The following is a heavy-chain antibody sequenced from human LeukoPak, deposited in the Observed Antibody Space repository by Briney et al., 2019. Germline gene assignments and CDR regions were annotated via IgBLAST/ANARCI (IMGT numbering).Heavy chain of an antibody. CDR1: SSYA. CDR3: ARHNPLRPYSGSYEYFQH. V-gene: IGHV4-39*01. D-gene: IGHD1-26*01. Sequence: SSYAMSWVRQPPGKGLEWIGSINYSGSTYYNPSLKSRVTISVDTSKNQFSLKLSSVTAADTAVYYCARHNPLRPYSGSYEYFQHWGQGTLVTVSS. J-gene: IGHJ1*01. CDR2: INYSGST.